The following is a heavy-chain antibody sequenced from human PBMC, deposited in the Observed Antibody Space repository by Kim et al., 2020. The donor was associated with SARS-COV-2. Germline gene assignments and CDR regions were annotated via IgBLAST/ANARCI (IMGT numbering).Heavy chain of an antibody. D-gene: IGHD5-18*01. CDR3: ARGYSYGPLDY. CDR2: K. V-gene: IGHV3-33*01. Sequence: KYYADSVKGRFTISRDNSKNTLYLQMNSLRAEDTAVYYCARGYSYGPLDYWGQGTLVTVSS. J-gene: IGHJ4*02.